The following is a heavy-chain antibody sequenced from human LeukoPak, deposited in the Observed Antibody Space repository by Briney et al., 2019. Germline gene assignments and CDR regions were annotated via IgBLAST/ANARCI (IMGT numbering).Heavy chain of an antibody. D-gene: IGHD2-15*01. CDR1: GFTFTAFY. CDR2: INLSSGGT. Sequence: GASVKVSCKASGFTFTAFYMHWVRQAPGQGLEWMAWINLSSGGTNYAQKFRGRATMTRDSSISTAYMELTSLRSDDTAIYYCVTSTGYFNTWGAFDIWGQGTMVTVSS. CDR3: VTSTGYFNTWGAFDI. J-gene: IGHJ3*02. V-gene: IGHV1-2*02.